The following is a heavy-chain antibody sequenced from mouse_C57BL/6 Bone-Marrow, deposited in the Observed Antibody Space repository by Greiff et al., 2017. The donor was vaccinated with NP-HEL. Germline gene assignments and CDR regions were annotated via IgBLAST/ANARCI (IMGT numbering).Heavy chain of an antibody. J-gene: IGHJ4*01. CDR3: TTEGNYIGAMDY. Sequence: VQLQQSGAELVRPGASVKLSCTASGFNIKDDYMHWVKQRPEQGLEWIGWIDPENGDTEYASKFQGKATITADTSSNTAYLQLSSLTSEDTAVYYCTTEGNYIGAMDYWGQGTSVTVSS. V-gene: IGHV14-4*01. CDR2: IDPENGDT. D-gene: IGHD2-1*01. CDR1: GFNIKDDY.